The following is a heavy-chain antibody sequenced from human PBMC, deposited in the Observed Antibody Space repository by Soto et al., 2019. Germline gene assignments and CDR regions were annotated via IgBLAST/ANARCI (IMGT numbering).Heavy chain of an antibody. V-gene: IGHV4-39*01. CDR2: IHYSGSS. Sequence: QLQLQESGPGLVKPSETLSLTCTVSGASITSSSYYWGWIRQPPGTGLEWIGTIHYSGSSYYTPSLQSRVTMSVDTSKNQFSLELSSVTAADTAVYYCAKRFCSGGNCYSGRPSWFDPWGQGTLVTVSS. CDR3: AKRFCSGGNCYSGRPSWFDP. D-gene: IGHD2-15*01. J-gene: IGHJ5*02. CDR1: GASITSSSYY.